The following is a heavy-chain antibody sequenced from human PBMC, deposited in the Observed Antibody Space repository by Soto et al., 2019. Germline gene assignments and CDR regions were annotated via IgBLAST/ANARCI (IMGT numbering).Heavy chain of an antibody. J-gene: IGHJ6*02. CDR1: GFTFSSYW. CDR3: AREYRLEVRGRDYYHGMDV. Sequence: VGSLRLSCAASGFTFSSYWMHWVRQAPGKGLVWVSRISSDGSSTSYADSVKGRFAISRDNAKNTLYLQMNSLRAEDTAVFYCAREYRLEVRGRDYYHGMDVWGQGTTVTVSS. D-gene: IGHD1-7*01. V-gene: IGHV3-74*01. CDR2: ISSDGSST.